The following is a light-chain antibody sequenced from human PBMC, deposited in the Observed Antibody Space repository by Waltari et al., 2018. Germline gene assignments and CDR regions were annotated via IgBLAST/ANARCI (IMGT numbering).Light chain of an antibody. CDR1: QSVLYSSNNKNY. J-gene: IGKJ2*01. V-gene: IGKV4-1*01. Sequence: DIVMTQSPESLAVSLGERATINCKPSQSVLYSSNNKNYLAWYQQKPGQPPKLLIYCASTRESGVPDRFSGSGSGTDFTLTISSLQAEDVAVYYCQQYYSTPYTFGQGTKLEIK. CDR3: QQYYSTPYT. CDR2: CAS.